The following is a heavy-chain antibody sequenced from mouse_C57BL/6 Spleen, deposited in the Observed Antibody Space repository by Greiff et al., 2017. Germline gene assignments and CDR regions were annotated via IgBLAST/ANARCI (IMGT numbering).Heavy chain of an antibody. J-gene: IGHJ2*01. CDR2: ISYDGSN. CDR1: GYSITSGYY. Sequence: EVQLQESGPGLVKPSQSLSLTCSVTGYSITSGYYWNWIRQFPGNKLEWMGYISYDGSNNYNPSLKNRISITRDTSKNQFFLKLNSVTTEDTATYYCARVYDYDGYYFDYWGQGTTLTVSS. CDR3: ARVYDYDGYYFDY. V-gene: IGHV3-6*01. D-gene: IGHD2-4*01.